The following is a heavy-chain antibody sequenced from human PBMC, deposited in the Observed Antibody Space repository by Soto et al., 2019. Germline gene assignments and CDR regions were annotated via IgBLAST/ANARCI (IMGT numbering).Heavy chain of an antibody. CDR1: GFTFSSFA. Sequence: PGGSLRLSCAASGFTFSSFAMHWVRQAPGKGLEWVAVISDDGGNKYYADFVKGRFTISRDNAKNSLYLQMNSLRAEDTAVYYCASVAYYYDSSGYYTPPYYFDYWGQGTLVTVSS. CDR2: ISDDGGNK. D-gene: IGHD3-22*01. V-gene: IGHV3-30*04. CDR3: ASVAYYYDSSGYYTPPYYFDY. J-gene: IGHJ4*02.